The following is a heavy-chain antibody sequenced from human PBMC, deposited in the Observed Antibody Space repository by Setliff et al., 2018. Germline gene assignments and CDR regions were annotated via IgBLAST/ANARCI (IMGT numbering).Heavy chain of an antibody. J-gene: IGHJ4*02. V-gene: IGHV1-18*01. CDR2: ISAYNGDT. D-gene: IGHD2-15*01. CDR1: GYTFTNYG. CDR3: ARGPPDFVVVPAAAKFDY. Sequence: ASVKVSCKASGYTFTNYGINWVRQAPGQGLEWMGWISAYNGDTNYPQRFQGRVTMTIDTSTSTAYMDLRSLRSDDTAIYYCARGPPDFVVVPAAAKFDYWGPGTLVTVSS.